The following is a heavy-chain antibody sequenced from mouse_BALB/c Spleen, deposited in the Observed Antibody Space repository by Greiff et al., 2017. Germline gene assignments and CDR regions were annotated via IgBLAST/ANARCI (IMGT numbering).Heavy chain of an antibody. CDR2: IYPGDGST. D-gene: IGHD1-2*01. V-gene: IGHV1S56*01. CDR3: ARFTTARGAMDY. Sequence: QVQLQQSGPELVKPGASVKMSCKASGYTFTSYYIHWVKQRPGQGLEWIGWIYPGDGSTKYNEKFKGKTTLTADKSSSTAYMLLSSLTSEDSAIYFCARFTTARGAMDYWGQGTSVTVSS. J-gene: IGHJ4*01. CDR1: GYTFTSYY.